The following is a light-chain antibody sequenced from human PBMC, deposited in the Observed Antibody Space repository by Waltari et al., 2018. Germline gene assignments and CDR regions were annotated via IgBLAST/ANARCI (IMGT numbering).Light chain of an antibody. CDR3: QQYNSYHT. J-gene: IGKJ2*01. Sequence: DIQMTQSPSTLSASVGDRITITCRASQSISNWLAWYQQKPGNAAKLLIYKASNLESGVPSRFSGSGSGTEFTLTISSLQPDDFATYYCQQYNSYHTFGQGTKLEIK. V-gene: IGKV1-5*03. CDR1: QSISNW. CDR2: KAS.